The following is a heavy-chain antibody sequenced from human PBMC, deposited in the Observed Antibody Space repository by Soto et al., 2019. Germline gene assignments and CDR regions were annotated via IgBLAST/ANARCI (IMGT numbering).Heavy chain of an antibody. Sequence: GGSLRLSCTASGFTFGDYAMSWFRQVPGKGLEWVGFIRSKAYGGTTEYAASVKGRFTISRDDSKSIAYLQMNSLKTEDTAVYYCTRAVAYSSSWYAGFYYYYYMDVWGKGTTVTVSS. CDR1: GFTFGDYA. V-gene: IGHV3-49*03. CDR3: TRAVAYSSSWYAGFYYYYYMDV. D-gene: IGHD6-13*01. J-gene: IGHJ6*03. CDR2: IRSKAYGGTT.